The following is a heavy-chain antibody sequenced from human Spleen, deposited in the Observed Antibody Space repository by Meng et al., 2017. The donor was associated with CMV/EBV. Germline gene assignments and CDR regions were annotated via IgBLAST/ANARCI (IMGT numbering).Heavy chain of an antibody. Sequence: GESLKISCAASGFTFSSYWMHWVRQAPGKGLMWVSRINSDGSSTSYADSVKGRFTISRDNAKNTLYLQMNSLRAEDTAVYYCARYCSSTSWCYYSGMDVWGQGTTVTVSS. V-gene: IGHV3-74*01. CDR2: INSDGSST. D-gene: IGHD2-2*01. CDR1: GFTFSSYW. J-gene: IGHJ6*02. CDR3: ARYCSSTSWCYYSGMDV.